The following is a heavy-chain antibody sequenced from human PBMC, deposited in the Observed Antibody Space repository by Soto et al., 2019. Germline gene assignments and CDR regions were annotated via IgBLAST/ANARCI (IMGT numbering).Heavy chain of an antibody. CDR1: GGTFSSYA. CDR2: IIPIFGTA. V-gene: IGHV1-69*01. CDR3: ARDSVWTGTTNWFDP. J-gene: IGHJ5*02. Sequence: QVQPGQSGAEVKQPGSSVKVSCTASGGTFSSYAISWVRQAPGQGLEWMGGIIPIFGTATYAQKFQGRVTITADESTSTADMELSSLRSEDTAVYYCARDSVWTGTTNWFDPWGQGTVVTVSS. D-gene: IGHD1-1*01.